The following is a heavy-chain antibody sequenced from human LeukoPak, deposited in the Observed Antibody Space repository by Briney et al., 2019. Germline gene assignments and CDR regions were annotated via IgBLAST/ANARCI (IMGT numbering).Heavy chain of an antibody. CDR1: GGSISGYY. Sequence: KSSETLSLTCTVSGGSISGYYWSWIRQPAGKGLEWIGRIYTSGSTNYNPSLKSRVTMSVDTSKNQFSLKLSSVTAADTAVYYCARDSGSARGSGSSYYGMDVWGQGTTVTVSS. J-gene: IGHJ6*02. D-gene: IGHD3-10*01. V-gene: IGHV4-4*07. CDR3: ARDSGSARGSGSSYYGMDV. CDR2: IYTSGST.